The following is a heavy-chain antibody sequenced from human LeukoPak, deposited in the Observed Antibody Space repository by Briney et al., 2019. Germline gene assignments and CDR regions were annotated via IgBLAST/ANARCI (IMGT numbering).Heavy chain of an antibody. CDR3: ASSGPTVNYFDY. J-gene: IGHJ4*02. Sequence: SETLSLTCTVSGGSISNYYWSWIRQPPGKGLEWIGYIYYSGGTNYNPSLKSRVTISVDTSKNQFSLKLSSVTAADTAVYYCASSGPTVNYFDYWGQGTLVTVSS. CDR1: GGSISNYY. D-gene: IGHD4-17*01. V-gene: IGHV4-59*01. CDR2: IYYSGGT.